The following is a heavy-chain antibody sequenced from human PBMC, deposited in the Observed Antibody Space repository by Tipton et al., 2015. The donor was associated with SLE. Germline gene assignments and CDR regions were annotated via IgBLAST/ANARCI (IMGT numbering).Heavy chain of an antibody. Sequence: TLSLTCAVDGASFSDYYWMWVRQPPGKGLEWIGEFIHSETTNYNPSLKSRVTISVDKSKNQFSLKLSSVTAADTAVYYCARLGTEWDYVDVWGKGTTVTVS. CDR3: ARLGTEWDYVDV. J-gene: IGHJ6*03. D-gene: IGHD4/OR15-4a*01. V-gene: IGHV4-34*12. CDR1: GASFSDYY. CDR2: FIHSETT.